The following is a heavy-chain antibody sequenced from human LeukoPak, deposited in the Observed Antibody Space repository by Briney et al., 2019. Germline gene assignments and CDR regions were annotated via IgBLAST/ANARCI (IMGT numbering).Heavy chain of an antibody. Sequence: ASVKVSCKASGYTFTGYYMHWVRQAPGQGLEWMGWIKPNTGDTNYAQKFQGRVTMTRDTSISTAYMELSSLRSEDTAVYYCARVARDGNDYWGQGTLVTVSS. CDR1: GYTFTGYY. CDR2: IKPNTGDT. J-gene: IGHJ4*02. V-gene: IGHV1-2*02. CDR3: ARVARDGNDY. D-gene: IGHD5-24*01.